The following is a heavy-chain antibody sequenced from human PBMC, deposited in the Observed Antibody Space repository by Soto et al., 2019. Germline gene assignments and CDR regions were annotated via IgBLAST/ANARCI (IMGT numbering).Heavy chain of an antibody. Sequence: QVQLVQSAGEVKKPGASVKVSCKASGYSFTSYGISWVRRAPGQGLEWTGWISPYNGHTQFVERFQGRVTMTTDTSTKTAHMELRNLRSDDTAHYYCARDLTIVPATHPRLENYGMDVWGQGTTVIVSS. CDR2: ISPYNGHT. D-gene: IGHD2-2*01. J-gene: IGHJ6*02. V-gene: IGHV1-18*01. CDR3: ARDLTIVPATHPRLENYGMDV. CDR1: GYSFTSYG.